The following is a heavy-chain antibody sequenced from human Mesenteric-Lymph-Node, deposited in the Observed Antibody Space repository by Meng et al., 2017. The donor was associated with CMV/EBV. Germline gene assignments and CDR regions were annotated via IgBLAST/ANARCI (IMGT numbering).Heavy chain of an antibody. Sequence: ASVKVSCKASGYTFTSYDINWVRQATGQGLEWMGWMNPNSGNTGYAQKFQGRVTIIRNTSISTAYMELSSLRSEDTAVYYCARSVQYSSFLTGFDPWGQGTLVTVSS. CDR2: MNPNSGNT. J-gene: IGHJ5*02. D-gene: IGHD6-6*01. CDR1: GYTFTSYD. CDR3: ARSVQYSSFLTGFDP. V-gene: IGHV1-8*03.